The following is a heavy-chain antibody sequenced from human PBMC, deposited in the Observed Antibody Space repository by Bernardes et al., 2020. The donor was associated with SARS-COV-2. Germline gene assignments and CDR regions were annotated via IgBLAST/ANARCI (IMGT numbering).Heavy chain of an antibody. CDR1: GPTIGDYY. Sequence: SLRLSCAVSGPTIGDYYMSWIRPAPGMGLQWVSYITTITYTTYADSLRARFPIPRNNAKNSLKLQLSSLRADDTAVYYCAIGGASNVLAIWVQGTRGTVSS. CDR3: AIGGASNVLAI. D-gene: IGHD3-10*01. CDR2: ITTITYT. V-gene: IGHV3-11*06. J-gene: IGHJ3*02.